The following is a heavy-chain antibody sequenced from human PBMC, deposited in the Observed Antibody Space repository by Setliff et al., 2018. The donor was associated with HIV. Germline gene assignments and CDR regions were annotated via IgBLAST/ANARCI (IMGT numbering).Heavy chain of an antibody. V-gene: IGHV4-38-2*01. Sequence: SETLSLTCGISDYSITRGYYWGWIRQPPGKGLEWIGSIYRSGSTYDNPSLKSRVTISFDTSKNQFSLILTSVTAADTAVYYCATQGLTVPIPGGYFQHWGPGILVTVSS. CDR3: ATQGLTVPIPGGYFQH. CDR1: DYSITRGYY. J-gene: IGHJ1*01. CDR2: IYRSGST. D-gene: IGHD2-21*02.